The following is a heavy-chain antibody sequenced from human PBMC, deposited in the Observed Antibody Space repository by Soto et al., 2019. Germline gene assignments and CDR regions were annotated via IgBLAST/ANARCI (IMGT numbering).Heavy chain of an antibody. J-gene: IGHJ4*02. CDR1: GGSISSSSYY. CDR3: ARLGNGYPLDY. V-gene: IGHV4-39*01. CDR2: IYYSGST. Sequence: SETRSLTCTVSGGSISSSSYYWGWIRQPPGKGLEWIGSIYYSGSTYYNPSLKSRVTISVDTSKNQFSLKLSSVTAADTAVYYCARLGNGYPLDYWGQGTLVTVSS. D-gene: IGHD6-25*01.